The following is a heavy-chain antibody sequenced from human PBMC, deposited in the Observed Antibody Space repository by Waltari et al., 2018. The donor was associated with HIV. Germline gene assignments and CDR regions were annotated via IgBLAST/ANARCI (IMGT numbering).Heavy chain of an antibody. CDR2: MNPNSGNT. D-gene: IGHD5-18*01. CDR1: GTTCPTPS. Sequence: LVSSAAEEKNTGALETVSCQAPGTTCPTPSINRMRQATGQGLEWMGWMNPNSGNTGYAQKFQGRVTMTRDTSISTAYLELSSLRSDDTAVYYCARDPVPRVYTRIHQGERDYWGQGTLVTVSS. J-gene: IGHJ4*02. V-gene: IGHV1-8*01. CDR3: ARDPVPRVYTRIHQGERDY.